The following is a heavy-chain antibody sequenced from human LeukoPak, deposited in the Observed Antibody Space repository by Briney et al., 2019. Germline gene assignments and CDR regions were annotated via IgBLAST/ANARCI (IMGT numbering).Heavy chain of an antibody. CDR2: IGWDDDK. V-gene: IGHV2-70*04. CDR3: AREEWLPGGGFFDY. D-gene: IGHD3-3*01. Sequence: SGPALVKPPQTLTLTCTFSGFSLSTSGMRVSWIRQPPGKALEWLARIGWDDDKFYSTSLKTRLTISKHTSKNQVVLTMTNMDPVDTATYYCAREEWLPGGGFFDYWGQGTLVTVSS. J-gene: IGHJ4*02. CDR1: GFSLSTSGMR.